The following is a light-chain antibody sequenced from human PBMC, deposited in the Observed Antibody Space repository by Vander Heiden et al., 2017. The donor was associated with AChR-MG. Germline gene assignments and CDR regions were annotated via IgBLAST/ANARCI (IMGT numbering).Light chain of an antibody. V-gene: IGLV1-47*01. CDR3: AAWDDDFWL. CDR2: TNN. CDR1: GSNIGANF. J-gene: IGLJ3*02. Sequence: QSVLTQPPSASGTPGQTVTISCSGGGSNIGANFVHWYQQFPGRAPKLLIHTNNQRPSGVPDRFSGFKSGTSASLAISGLRSEDEAVYYCAAWDDDFWLFGGGTKLTVL.